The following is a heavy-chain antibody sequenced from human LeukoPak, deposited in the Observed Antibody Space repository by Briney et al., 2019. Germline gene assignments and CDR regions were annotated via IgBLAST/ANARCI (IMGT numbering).Heavy chain of an antibody. D-gene: IGHD5/OR15-5a*01. J-gene: IGHJ5*02. V-gene: IGHV3-30*18. CDR3: GKGPGYSVYDNLPHH. Sequence: PGGSLRLSCAASGFRFSSYGMHWVRQAPGKGLEWVAVISDDRSKIYYGDSVKGRFTISRDNSKNTLNLQMDSLRADDTAVYYCGKGPGYSVYDNLPHHWGQGTLVTVSS. CDR2: ISDDRSKI. CDR1: GFRFSSYG.